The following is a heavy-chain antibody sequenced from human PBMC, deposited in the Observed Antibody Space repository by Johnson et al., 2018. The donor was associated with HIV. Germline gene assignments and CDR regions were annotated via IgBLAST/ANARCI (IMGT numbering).Heavy chain of an antibody. CDR1: GFIFDDYD. CDR3: ARSLKWELGLPDWDAFDI. J-gene: IGHJ3*02. D-gene: IGHD1-26*01. CDR2: INWNGGRT. V-gene: IGHV3-20*04. Sequence: VQLMESGGSVVRPGGSLRLSCAGSGFIFDDYDMTWVRQSPGKGLEWVSGINWNGGRTGYADSVKGRFSISRDNARNSLDLQMNSLRAEDTALYYCARSLKWELGLPDWDAFDIWGQGTMVTVSS.